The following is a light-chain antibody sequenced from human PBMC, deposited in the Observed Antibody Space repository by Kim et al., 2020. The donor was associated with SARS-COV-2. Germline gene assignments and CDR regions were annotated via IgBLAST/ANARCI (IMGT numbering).Light chain of an antibody. J-gene: IGKJ1*01. CDR3: QQYGASPGT. V-gene: IGKV3-20*01. CDR2: TAS. CDR1: QRVSSNY. Sequence: EIVLTQSPGTRSLSPGERATLTCRASQRVSSNYLAWYQQKPGQAPRLLIHTASSRATGIPDRFSGSGSGTDFTLTISRLESEDFAVYFCQQYGASPGTFGQGTKVDIK.